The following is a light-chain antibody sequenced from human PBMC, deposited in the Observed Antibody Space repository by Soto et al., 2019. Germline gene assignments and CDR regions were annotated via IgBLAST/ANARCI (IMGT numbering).Light chain of an antibody. CDR2: EVS. Sequence: QSVLTQPASVSGSPGQSITISCTGTSSDVGGYNYVSWYQQHPGKAPKLMIYEVSNRPSGVSNRFSGSKSGNTASVTISGLQAEDEADYYCSSYTSSSTPWVFGGGTKLTVL. CDR1: SSDVGGYNY. V-gene: IGLV2-14*01. J-gene: IGLJ3*02. CDR3: SSYTSSSTPWV.